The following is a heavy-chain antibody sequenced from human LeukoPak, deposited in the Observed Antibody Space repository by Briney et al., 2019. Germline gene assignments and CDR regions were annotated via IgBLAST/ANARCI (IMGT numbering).Heavy chain of an antibody. V-gene: IGHV4-31*03. CDR1: GGSISSGGYS. Sequence: SQTLCLTCTVSGGSISSGGYSWSWLRQHPGKGLEWIGYIYYSGSTYYNPSLKSRITISVDTSKNQFSLKLSSVTAADTAVYYCARDARYYDSSGYPYFDYWGQGGLVTVSS. CDR2: IYYSGST. J-gene: IGHJ4*02. D-gene: IGHD3-22*01. CDR3: ARDARYYDSSGYPYFDY.